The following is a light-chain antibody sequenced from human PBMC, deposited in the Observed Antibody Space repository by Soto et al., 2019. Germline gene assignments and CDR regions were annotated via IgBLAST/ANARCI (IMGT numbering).Light chain of an antibody. J-gene: IGKJ1*01. CDR3: QQYNNWPPWT. Sequence: EMVMTQSPATLYMSPGERAPLSCSSSQNVVTNLAWYQQIPGQAPRLLIYGASTRATGIPARFSGSGSGTDFTLTISGLQSEDFAIYYCQQYNNWPPWTFGQGTKVDIK. V-gene: IGKV3-15*01. CDR1: QNVVTN. CDR2: GAS.